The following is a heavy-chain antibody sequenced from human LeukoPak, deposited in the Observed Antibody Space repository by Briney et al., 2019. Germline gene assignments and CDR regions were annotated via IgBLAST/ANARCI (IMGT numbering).Heavy chain of an antibody. Sequence: GGPLRLSCTASGFTFGDYAMSWVRQAPGKGLEWVGFIRSKAYGGTTEYAASVKGRFTISRDDSKSIAYLQMNSLKTEDTAVYYCTRDRAAAAVLFDYWGQGTLVTVSS. CDR3: TRDRAAAAVLFDY. CDR2: IRSKAYGGTT. V-gene: IGHV3-49*04. J-gene: IGHJ4*02. D-gene: IGHD6-13*01. CDR1: GFTFGDYA.